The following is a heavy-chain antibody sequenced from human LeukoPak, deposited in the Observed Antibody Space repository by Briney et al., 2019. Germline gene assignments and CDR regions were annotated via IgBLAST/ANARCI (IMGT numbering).Heavy chain of an antibody. Sequence: GGSLRLSCAASGFTFSSYWMHWIRQAPGKGLVWVSRINSDGSSTSYADSVKGRFTISRDNAKNTLYLQMDSLRAEDTAMYYCARGTGSYYSLGYWGQGTLVTVSS. D-gene: IGHD1-26*01. CDR3: ARGTGSYYSLGY. CDR2: INSDGSST. V-gene: IGHV3-74*01. J-gene: IGHJ4*02. CDR1: GFTFSSYW.